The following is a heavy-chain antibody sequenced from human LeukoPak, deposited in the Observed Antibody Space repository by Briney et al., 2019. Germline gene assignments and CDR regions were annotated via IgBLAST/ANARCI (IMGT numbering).Heavy chain of an antibody. J-gene: IGHJ4*02. CDR2: IRRRAYGGAA. V-gene: IGHV3-49*04. CDR1: GFAFDDFA. Sequence: PGGSLRLSCTASGFAFDDFAMSWDRQPAGKGLEWVGFIRRRAYGGAAEYAASVKGRFIISRDDSKGIAYSQMNSLKTEDTAVYYCSRNGLVDFDYWGQGSRVIVSP. CDR3: SRNGLVDFDY.